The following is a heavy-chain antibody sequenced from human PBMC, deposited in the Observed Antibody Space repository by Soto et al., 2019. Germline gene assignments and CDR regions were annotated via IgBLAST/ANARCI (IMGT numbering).Heavy chain of an antibody. J-gene: IGHJ3*02. D-gene: IGHD3-16*02. Sequence: PGGSLRLSCAASGLTFSSYELNWVRQAPGKGLEWVSYISNSGSTTYYAVPVQGRFTISRDNAKNSLYLQMNSLRAEDTAVYYCARHDVWGSYRGAFDIWGQGTMVTVSS. CDR2: ISNSGSTT. CDR1: GLTFSSYE. V-gene: IGHV3-48*03. CDR3: ARHDVWGSYRGAFDI.